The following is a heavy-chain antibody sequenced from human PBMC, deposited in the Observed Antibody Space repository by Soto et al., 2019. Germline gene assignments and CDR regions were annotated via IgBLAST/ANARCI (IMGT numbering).Heavy chain of an antibody. CDR1: GYTFSGFY. J-gene: IGHJ4*02. CDR3: ASADVTSTLALDF. D-gene: IGHD3-3*02. V-gene: IGHV1-2*02. Sequence: ASVKVSCKASGYTFSGFYMHWVRHGPGESLELTGCINPKTGGTNFAEKFQARVTTTRAKSICTSYTELTSPTSDDTVVYYCASADVTSTLALDFWGEGTQVTVSS. CDR2: INPKTGGT.